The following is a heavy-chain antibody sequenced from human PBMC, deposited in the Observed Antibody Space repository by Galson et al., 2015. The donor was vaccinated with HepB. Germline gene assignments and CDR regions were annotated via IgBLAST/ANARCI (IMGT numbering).Heavy chain of an antibody. D-gene: IGHD3-10*01. Sequence: SLRLSCAASGFTFSSYSMNWVRQAPGKGLEWVSYISGSSSTIYYADSVKGRFTISRDNAKNSLYLHMNILRAEDTAVYYCARDYYGSGSYGGDYFDSWGQGT. J-gene: IGHJ4*02. CDR3: ARDYYGSGSYGGDYFDS. CDR2: ISGSSSTI. CDR1: GFTFSSYS. V-gene: IGHV3-48*01.